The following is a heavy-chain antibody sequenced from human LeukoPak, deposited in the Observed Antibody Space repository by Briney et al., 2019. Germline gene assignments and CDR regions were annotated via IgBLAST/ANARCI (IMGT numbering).Heavy chain of an antibody. CDR3: ARSTTRRQVAFDI. V-gene: IGHV4-39*07. CDR2: IYYSGST. J-gene: IGHJ3*02. D-gene: IGHD1-1*01. Sequence: PSETLSLTCTVSGGSISSSSYYWGWIRQPPGKGLEWIGSIYYSGSTYYNPSLKSRVTISVDTSKNQFSLKLSSVTAADTAVYYCARSTTRRQVAFDIWGQGTMVTVSS. CDR1: GGSISSSSYY.